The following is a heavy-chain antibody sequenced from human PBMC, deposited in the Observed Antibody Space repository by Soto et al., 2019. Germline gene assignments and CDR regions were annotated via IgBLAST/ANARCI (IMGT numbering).Heavy chain of an antibody. J-gene: IGHJ4*02. V-gene: IGHV1-18*01. CDR2: ISAHNGNT. CDR3: ARGRYGDY. D-gene: IGHD1-1*01. Sequence: VHLVQSGAEVKKPGASGKVSCKGSGNTFTSYGITWVRQAPGQGLEWMGWISAHNGNTDYAQKLQGRVTVTRDTSTSTAYMELRSLRSDDTAVYYCARGRYGDYWDQGALVTVSS. CDR1: GNTFTSYG.